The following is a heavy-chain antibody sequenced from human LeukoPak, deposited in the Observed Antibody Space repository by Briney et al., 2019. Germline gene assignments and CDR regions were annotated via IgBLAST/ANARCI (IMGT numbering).Heavy chain of an antibody. Sequence: GGSLRLSCAASGFTFSRYGMHWVRQAPGKGLEWVAVIWYDGSIKYYADSVMGRFTISKDNSRNMLYLQMNSLRAEDTAVYYCAREGTIFGVVRLDYWGQGTLVTVSS. D-gene: IGHD3-3*01. V-gene: IGHV3-33*01. CDR3: AREGTIFGVVRLDY. CDR1: GFTFSRYG. J-gene: IGHJ4*02. CDR2: IWYDGSIK.